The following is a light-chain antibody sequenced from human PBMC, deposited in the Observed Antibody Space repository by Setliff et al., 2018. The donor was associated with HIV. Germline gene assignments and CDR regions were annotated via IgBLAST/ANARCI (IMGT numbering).Light chain of an antibody. Sequence: QSVLTQPPSVSGAPGQRVTISCTGSSSNIGAGYDVHWYQQLPGTAPKLLIYGNSNRPSGVPDRFSGSKSGTSASLAITGLQAEDEADYYCSSYTTSATYVFGTGTKV. V-gene: IGLV1-40*01. CDR3: SSYTTSATYV. CDR1: SSNIGAGYD. J-gene: IGLJ1*01. CDR2: GNS.